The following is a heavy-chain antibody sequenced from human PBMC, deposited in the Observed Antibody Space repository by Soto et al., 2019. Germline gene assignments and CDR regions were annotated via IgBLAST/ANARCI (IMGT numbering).Heavy chain of an antibody. CDR3: ARGMKTAVFYGMDV. CDR1: GFNFSRSS. V-gene: IGHV3-21*01. D-gene: IGHD2-2*01. CDR2: ISTSSNLI. J-gene: IGHJ6*02. Sequence: GGSLRLSCAASGFNFSRSSMNWVRQAPGKGLEWVASISTSSNLIYYEDSVKGRFTVSRDNTKNSMYLQMISLRAGDTAIYYCARGMKTAVFYGMDVWGQGTTVTVSS.